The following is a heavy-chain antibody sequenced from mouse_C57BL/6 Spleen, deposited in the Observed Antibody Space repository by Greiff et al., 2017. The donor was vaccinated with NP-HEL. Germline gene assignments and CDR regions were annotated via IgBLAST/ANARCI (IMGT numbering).Heavy chain of an antibody. D-gene: IGHD1-1*01. CDR2: ILPGSGST. J-gene: IGHJ1*03. CDR3: ARRYYGSSYGWYFDV. Sequence: QVQLQQSGAELMKPGASVKLSCKATGYTFTGYWIEWVKQRPGHGLEWIGEILPGSGSTNYNEKFKGKATFTADTSSNTAHMQLSSLTTEDSAIYYCARRYYGSSYGWYFDVWGTGTTVTVSS. V-gene: IGHV1-9*01. CDR1: GYTFTGYW.